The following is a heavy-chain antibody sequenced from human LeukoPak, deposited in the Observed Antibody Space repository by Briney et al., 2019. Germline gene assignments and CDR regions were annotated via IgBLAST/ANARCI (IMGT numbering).Heavy chain of an antibody. CDR3: AREAPSGYYYYYMDV. D-gene: IGHD3-10*01. V-gene: IGHV3-11*04. Sequence: PGGSLRLSCAASGFTFSDYYMSWIRQAPGKGLEWVSYISSSGSTIYYADSVKGRFTISRDNAKNSLYLQMNSLRAEDTAVYYCAREAPSGYYYYYMDVWGKGTTVTVSS. CDR2: ISSSGSTI. CDR1: GFTFSDYY. J-gene: IGHJ6*03.